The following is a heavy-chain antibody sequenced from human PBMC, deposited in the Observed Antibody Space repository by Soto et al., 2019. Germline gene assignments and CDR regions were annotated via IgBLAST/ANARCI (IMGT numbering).Heavy chain of an antibody. CDR1: GGSFSGYY. D-gene: IGHD2-21*01. CDR2: INHSGST. V-gene: IGHV4-34*01. CDR3: ARGNKPSGDHHARWFDP. Sequence: PSETLSLTCAVYGGSFSGYYWSWIRQPPGKGLEWIGEINHSGSTNYNPSLKSRVTISVDTSKNQFSLKLSSVTAADTAVYYCARGNKPSGDHHARWFDPWGQGTLVTVSS. J-gene: IGHJ5*02.